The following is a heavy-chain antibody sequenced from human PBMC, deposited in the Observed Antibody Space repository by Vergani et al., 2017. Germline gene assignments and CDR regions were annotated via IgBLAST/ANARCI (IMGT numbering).Heavy chain of an antibody. CDR1: NDPVSNTFYY. CDR3: ARLVGATIRSPFYGMDV. CDR2: IYYSGST. D-gene: IGHD1-26*01. V-gene: IGHV4-39*07. J-gene: IGHJ6*02. Sequence: QLQESGPGLVKASQTLSLTCTVSNDPVSNTFYYWGWIRQTPGKGLEWIGSIYYSGSTYYNPSLKSRVTISVDTSKNQFSLKLSSVTAADTAVYYCARLVGATIRSPFYGMDVWGQGTTVTVSS.